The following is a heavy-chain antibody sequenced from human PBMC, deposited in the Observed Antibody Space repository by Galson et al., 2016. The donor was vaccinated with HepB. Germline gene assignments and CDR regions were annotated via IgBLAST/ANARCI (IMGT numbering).Heavy chain of an antibody. V-gene: IGHV4-39*01. Sequence: SETLSLTCTVSVGSISSSSYFWAWIRQPPGKGLDWIGSIYYSGTTHYNPSLQSRVSISVDTSKNQFSLRLTSVSAADTAMYSCARQDRAGLVNFWGQGTMVTVSS. CDR3: ARQDRAGLVNF. CDR1: VGSISSSSYF. CDR2: IYYSGTT. J-gene: IGHJ3*01. D-gene: IGHD6-19*01.